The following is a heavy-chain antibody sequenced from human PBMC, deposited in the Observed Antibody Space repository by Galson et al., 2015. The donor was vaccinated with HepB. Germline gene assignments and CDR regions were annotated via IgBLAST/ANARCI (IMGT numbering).Heavy chain of an antibody. D-gene: IGHD5-24*01. CDR2: INSDGSSK. CDR1: GFTFSSYW. J-gene: IGHJ4*02. V-gene: IGHV3-74*01. Sequence: SLRLSCAASGFTFSSYWMHWVRQAPGKGLVWVSRINSDGSSKSYADSVKGRFTISRDNAKNTLYLQMNSLSAEDTAAYYCANGRWLQSAFDYWGQGTLVTVSS. CDR3: ANGRWLQSAFDY.